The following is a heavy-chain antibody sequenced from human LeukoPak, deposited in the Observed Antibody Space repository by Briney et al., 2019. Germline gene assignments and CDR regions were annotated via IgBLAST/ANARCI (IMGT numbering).Heavy chain of an antibody. V-gene: IGHV3-74*01. J-gene: IGHJ3*02. CDR1: GFTLSTYW. CDR2: INSDGSNT. CDR3: ARGKGGYSYAFEI. D-gene: IGHD2-21*01. Sequence: GGSLRLSCAASGFTLSTYWMHWVRQAPGKGLVWVSRINSDGSNTTYADSVRGRLTISRDNAKNTLYLQMNSLRADDTAVYYCARGKGGYSYAFEIWGQGTMVTVSS.